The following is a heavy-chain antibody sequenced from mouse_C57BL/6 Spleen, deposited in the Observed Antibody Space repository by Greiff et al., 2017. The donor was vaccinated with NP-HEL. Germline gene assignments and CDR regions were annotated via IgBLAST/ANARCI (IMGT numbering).Heavy chain of an antibody. D-gene: IGHD2-3*01. V-gene: IGHV1-55*01. Sequence: QVQLQQPGAELVKPGASVKMSCKASGYTFTSYWITWVKQRPGQGLEWIGDIYPGSGSTNYNEKFKSKATLTVDTSSSTAYLQLSSLTSEDSAGYYCARVYDGYYNYAMDYWGQGTAVTVSS. J-gene: IGHJ4*01. CDR1: GYTFTSYW. CDR3: ARVYDGYYNYAMDY. CDR2: IYPGSGST.